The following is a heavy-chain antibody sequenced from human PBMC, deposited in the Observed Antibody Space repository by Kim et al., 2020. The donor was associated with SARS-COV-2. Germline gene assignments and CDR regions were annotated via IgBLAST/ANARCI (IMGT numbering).Heavy chain of an antibody. CDR2: MNSDGGIT. CDR3: VRPVSDCRNGVCRYYFDH. V-gene: IGHV3-74*03. Sequence: GGSLRLSCAASGFTFSTYWMYWVRQTPGKGPMWVSRMNSDGGITTYADSVKGRFSISRNNAKNTMYLQMNRLRVEDTAVYYCVRPVSDCRNGVCRYYFDHWGQGTRVTVSS. D-gene: IGHD2-8*01. J-gene: IGHJ4*02. CDR1: GFTFSTYW.